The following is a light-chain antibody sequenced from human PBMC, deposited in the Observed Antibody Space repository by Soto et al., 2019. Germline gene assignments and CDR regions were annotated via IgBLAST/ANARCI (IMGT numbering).Light chain of an antibody. Sequence: EIVLTQSPGTLSLSPAERATLSCRASHSVSSSYLAWYQQKPGQAPRLLMYGTSSRATGIPDRFSGSGSGTDFTLTITRLEPEDFAVYYCQHYGSSPPSWTFGQGTKVEIK. J-gene: IGKJ1*01. CDR1: HSVSSSY. V-gene: IGKV3-20*01. CDR2: GTS. CDR3: QHYGSSPPSWT.